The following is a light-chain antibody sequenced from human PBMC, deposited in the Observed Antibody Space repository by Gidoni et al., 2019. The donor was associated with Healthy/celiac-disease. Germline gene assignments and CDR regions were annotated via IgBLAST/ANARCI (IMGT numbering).Light chain of an antibody. J-gene: IGKJ4*01. Sequence: EIVMTQSPDTLSVSPGESATLSCRASQSVSSNLAWYQQKPGQAPRLLIYGASTRATGIPARFRGSGSGTEFTLTISSLQSEDFAVYYCQQYNNWPPLTFGGGTKVEIK. CDR1: QSVSSN. V-gene: IGKV3-15*01. CDR2: GAS. CDR3: QQYNNWPPLT.